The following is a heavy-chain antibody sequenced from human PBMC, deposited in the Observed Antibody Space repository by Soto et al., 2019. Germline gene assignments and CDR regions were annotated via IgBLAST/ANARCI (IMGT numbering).Heavy chain of an antibody. Sequence: EVQLVESGGGVMEPGGSLRLSCAASGFTFSTYWMNWVRQAPGKGLEWVANIKEDGSEEFYVDSVKGRFTISRDNAKNSLYLDMNSLRGEDTAVYYCARDWGAPGRGSALGYYYHFGMDVWGQGTTVTVPS. CDR2: IKEDGSEE. CDR3: ARDWGAPGRGSALGYYYHFGMDV. D-gene: IGHD3-16*01. J-gene: IGHJ6*02. CDR1: GFTFSTYW. V-gene: IGHV3-7*05.